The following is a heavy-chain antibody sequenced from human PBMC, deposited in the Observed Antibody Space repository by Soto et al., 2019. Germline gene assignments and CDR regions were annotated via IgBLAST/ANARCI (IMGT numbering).Heavy chain of an antibody. D-gene: IGHD2-15*01. J-gene: IGHJ4*02. V-gene: IGHV4-39*01. CDR1: GGSISSGGYY. CDR3: ARSSGGSYFDY. Sequence: SETLSLTCAVSGGSISSGGYYWSWIRQPPGKGLAWIGYISYSGSTYYNLSLKSRVTISVDTSKNQFSLKLSSVTAADTAVYYCARSSGGSYFDYWGQGTLVTVSS. CDR2: ISYSGST.